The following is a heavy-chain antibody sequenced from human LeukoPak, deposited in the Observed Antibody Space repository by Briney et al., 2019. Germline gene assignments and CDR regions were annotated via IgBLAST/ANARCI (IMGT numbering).Heavy chain of an antibody. V-gene: IGHV3-48*04. CDR2: ISSSGNTI. J-gene: IGHJ5*01. CDR1: GFTFSSYG. Sequence: GGSLRLSCAASGFTFSSYGMSWVRQAPGKGLEWVSYISSSGNTIYYADSVKGRFTISRDNAKNSLYLQLSSLRVEDTAVYYCAREHGRSGYFDSWGQGTLVSVSS. D-gene: IGHD3-22*01. CDR3: AREHGRSGYFDS.